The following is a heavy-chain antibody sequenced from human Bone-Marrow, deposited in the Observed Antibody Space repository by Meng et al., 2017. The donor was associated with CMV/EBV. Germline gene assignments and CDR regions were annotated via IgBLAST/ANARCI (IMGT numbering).Heavy chain of an antibody. CDR1: GCSISSGGYC. V-gene: IGHV4-31*02. J-gene: IGHJ4*02. Sequence: VSGCSISSGGYCWSWIRQHPGKGLEWIGYIYYSGSTYYNPSLKSRVTISVDTSKNQFSLKLSSVTAADTAVYYCASSEGDSSGYPDYWGQGTLVTVSS. CDR3: ASSEGDSSGYPDY. CDR2: IYYSGST. D-gene: IGHD3-22*01.